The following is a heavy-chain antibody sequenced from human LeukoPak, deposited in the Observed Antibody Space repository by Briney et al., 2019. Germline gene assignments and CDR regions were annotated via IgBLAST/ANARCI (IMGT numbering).Heavy chain of an antibody. CDR1: GGTFSSYA. CDR2: IIPIFGIA. CDR3: ASPRRGVVVTAMDYYYGMDV. J-gene: IGHJ6*02. V-gene: IGHV1-69*04. Sequence: SVKVSCKASGGTFSSYAISWVRQAPGQGLEWMGRIIPIFGIANYAQKFQGRVTITADKSTSTAYMELSSLRSEGTAVYYCASPRRGVVVTAMDYYYGMDVRGQGTTVTVSS. D-gene: IGHD2-21*02.